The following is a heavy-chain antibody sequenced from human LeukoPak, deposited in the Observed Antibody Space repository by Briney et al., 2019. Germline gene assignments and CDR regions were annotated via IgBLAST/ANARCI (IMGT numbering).Heavy chain of an antibody. CDR2: ISADGSNT. CDR3: ARLEVKGSDYYYGMDV. Sequence: GGSLRLSCAASGFNFSNDFMHWVRQAPGKGLEYVSAISADGSNTYYVNSVRGRFTISRDNSKNTLYLQMGSLRAEDMAVYYCARLEVKGSDYYYGMDVWGQGTTVTVSS. V-gene: IGHV3-64*01. D-gene: IGHD3-10*01. J-gene: IGHJ6*02. CDR1: GFNFSNDF.